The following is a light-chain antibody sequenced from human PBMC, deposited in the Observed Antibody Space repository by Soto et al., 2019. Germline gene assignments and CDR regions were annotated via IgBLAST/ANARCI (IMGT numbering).Light chain of an antibody. Sequence: DIQMTQSPSSLSASVGERVTITCRASQSISTYLNWYQQKPGKAPKLLIYAASSLQRGVPSRFSGSMSGTDFILTITNLQPEDFATYYCQQSFNTPTWTFGQGTKVEMK. J-gene: IGKJ1*01. CDR1: QSISTY. V-gene: IGKV1-39*01. CDR3: QQSFNTPTWT. CDR2: AAS.